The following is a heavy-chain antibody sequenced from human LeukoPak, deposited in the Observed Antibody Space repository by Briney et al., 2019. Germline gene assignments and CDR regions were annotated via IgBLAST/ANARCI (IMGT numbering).Heavy chain of an antibody. CDR3: VKDRSPRNTIFGVVTAVRAYFDY. J-gene: IGHJ4*02. V-gene: IGHV3-23*01. D-gene: IGHD3-3*01. CDR1: GGSISSYY. CDR2: ISGSGGST. Sequence: PSETLSLTCTVSGGSISSYYWSWVRQAPGKGLEWVSAISGSGGSTYYADSVKGRFTISRDNSKNTLYLQMNSLRAEDTAVYYCVKDRSPRNTIFGVVTAVRAYFDYWGQGTLVTVSS.